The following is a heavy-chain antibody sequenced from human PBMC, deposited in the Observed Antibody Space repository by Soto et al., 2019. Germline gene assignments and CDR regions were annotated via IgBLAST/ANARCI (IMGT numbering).Heavy chain of an antibody. Sequence: QVQLQESGPGLVKPSQTLSLTCTVSGGSISSGDYYWSWIRQPPGKGLEWIGYIYYSGSTYYNPSLKSRVTIPVDTSKNQYSLKLSSVTAADTAVYYCARDTNYYGSGSFDYWGQGTLVTVSS. CDR3: ARDTNYYGSGSFDY. J-gene: IGHJ4*02. CDR1: GGSISSGDYY. V-gene: IGHV4-30-4*01. CDR2: IYYSGST. D-gene: IGHD3-10*01.